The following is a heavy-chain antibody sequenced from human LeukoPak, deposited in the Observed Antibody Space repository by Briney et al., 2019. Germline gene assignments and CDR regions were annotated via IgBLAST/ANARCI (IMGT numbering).Heavy chain of an antibody. D-gene: IGHD1-26*01. Sequence: ASVKVSYKVSGYTLTELSMHWVRQAPGKGLEWMGGFDPEDGETIYAQKFQGRVTMTEDTSTDTAYMELSSLRSEDTAVYYCATDPHPYSGKDYWGQGTLVTVSS. J-gene: IGHJ4*02. CDR3: ATDPHPYSGKDY. CDR1: GYTLTELS. CDR2: FDPEDGET. V-gene: IGHV1-24*01.